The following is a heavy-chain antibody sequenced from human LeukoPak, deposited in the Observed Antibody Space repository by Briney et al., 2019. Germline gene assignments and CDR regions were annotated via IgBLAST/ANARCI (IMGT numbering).Heavy chain of an antibody. D-gene: IGHD2-2*01. V-gene: IGHV3-30*02. J-gene: IGHJ4*02. CDR2: IRYDGSNK. CDR1: GFSFSSYA. Sequence: GGSLRLSCAASGFSFSSYAMHWVRQAPGKGLEWVAFIRYDGSNKYYADSVKGRFTISRDNSKNTLYVQMNSLRAEDTAVYYCAREEWSSTSPDYWGQGTLVTVSS. CDR3: AREEWSSTSPDY.